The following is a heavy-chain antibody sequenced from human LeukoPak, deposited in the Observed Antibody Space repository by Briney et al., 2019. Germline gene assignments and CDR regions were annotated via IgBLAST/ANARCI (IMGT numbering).Heavy chain of an antibody. CDR3: ARGENDYGDYVDY. V-gene: IGHV1-69*04. Sequence: SVKVSCKASGGTFSSYAISWVRQAPRQGLEWMGRIIPILGIANYAQKFQGRVTITADKSTSTAYMELSSLRSEDTAVYYCARGENDYGDYVDYWGQGTLVTVSS. D-gene: IGHD4-17*01. CDR2: IIPILGIA. J-gene: IGHJ4*02. CDR1: GGTFSSYA.